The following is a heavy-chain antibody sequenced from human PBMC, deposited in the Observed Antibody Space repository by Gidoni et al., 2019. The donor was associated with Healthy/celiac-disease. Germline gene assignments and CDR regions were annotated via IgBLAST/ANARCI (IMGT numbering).Heavy chain of an antibody. J-gene: IGHJ4*02. V-gene: IGHV4-59*01. D-gene: IGHD3-22*01. CDR2: IYYSGSN. CDR1: GAPISSYY. CDR3: ARVGDSSGYYYGFYYFDY. Sequence: QVQLQESGPGLVKPSEPLSLTCPVPGAPISSYYWSWIRQPPGKGLEWIGYIYYSGSNNYNPSLKSRVTISVDTSKNQFSLKLSSVTAADTAVYYCARVGDSSGYYYGFYYFDYWGQGTLVTVSS.